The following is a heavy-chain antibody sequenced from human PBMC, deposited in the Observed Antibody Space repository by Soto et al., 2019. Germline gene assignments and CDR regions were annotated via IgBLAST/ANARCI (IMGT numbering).Heavy chain of an antibody. CDR1: GFTISKYD. Sequence: QVQLVESGGGVVQPGRSLRLSCAASGFTISKYDLHWVRQAPGKGLEWVSAISFDGSREYYADSLTGRFTISRDNSKNTMNLQMSGLRAVDRARCHLASLTYCGSAFVGYLGQGTLVNVSS. J-gene: IGHJ4*02. V-gene: IGHV3-30-3*01. CDR2: ISFDGSRE. CDR3: ASLTYCGSAFVGY. D-gene: IGHD2-15*01.